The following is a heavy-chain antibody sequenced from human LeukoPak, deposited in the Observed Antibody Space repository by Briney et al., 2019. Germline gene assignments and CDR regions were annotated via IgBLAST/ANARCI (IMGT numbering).Heavy chain of an antibody. CDR1: GYTFSSYY. D-gene: IGHD6-19*01. CDR3: ARSGIAVAGTSGWFDP. Sequence: ASVKVSCKASGYTFSSYYMQWVRQAPGQGLEWMGIINPSGGSTSYAQKFQGRVTMTRDMSTSTVYMDLSSLRSEDTAVYYCARSGIAVAGTSGWFDPWGQGTLVTVSS. CDR2: INPSGGST. J-gene: IGHJ5*02. V-gene: IGHV1-46*01.